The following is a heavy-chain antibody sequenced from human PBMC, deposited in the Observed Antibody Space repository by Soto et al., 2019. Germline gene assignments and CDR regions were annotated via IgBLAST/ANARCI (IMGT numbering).Heavy chain of an antibody. CDR1: GGSFSGYY. V-gene: IGHV4-34*01. J-gene: IGHJ4*02. D-gene: IGHD1-1*01. Sequence: QVQLQQWGAGLLKPSETLSLTCAVYGGSFSGYYWSWIRQPPGKGLEWIGEINHSGSTNYNPSLKSRVTISVDTSKNQFSLKLSSVTAADTAVYYCAREVDGILEPREGQFDYWGQGTLVTVSS. CDR2: INHSGST. CDR3: AREVDGILEPREGQFDY.